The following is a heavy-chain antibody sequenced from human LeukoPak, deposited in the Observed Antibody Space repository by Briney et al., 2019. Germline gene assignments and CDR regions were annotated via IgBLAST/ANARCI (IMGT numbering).Heavy chain of an antibody. V-gene: IGHV4-61*02. Sequence: SETLSLTCTVSGGSISSGSYYWSWIRQPAGKGLEWIGRIYTSGSTNYNPSLKSRVTISVDTSKNQFSLKLSSVTAADTAVYYCARGPDLTGYYFYFDYWGQGTLVTVSS. CDR3: ARGPDLTGYYFYFDY. CDR1: GGSISSGSYY. CDR2: IYTSGST. D-gene: IGHD3-9*01. J-gene: IGHJ4*02.